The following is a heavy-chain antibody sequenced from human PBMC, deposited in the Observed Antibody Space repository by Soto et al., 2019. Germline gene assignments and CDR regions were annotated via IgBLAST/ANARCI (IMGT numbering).Heavy chain of an antibody. CDR2: IVVGSGNT. CDR3: AAGGQQLVDRYGMDV. CDR1: GFTFTSSA. Sequence: SVKVSCKASGFTFTSSAVQWVRQARGQRLEWIGWIVVGSGNTNYAQKFQERVTITRDMSTSTAYMELSSLRSEDTAVYYCAAGGQQLVDRYGMDVWGQGTTVTGSS. D-gene: IGHD6-13*01. V-gene: IGHV1-58*01. J-gene: IGHJ6*02.